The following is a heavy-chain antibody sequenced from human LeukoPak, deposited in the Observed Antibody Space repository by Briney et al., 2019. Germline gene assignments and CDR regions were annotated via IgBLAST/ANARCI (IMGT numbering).Heavy chain of an antibody. Sequence: PGGSLRLSCAASGFTFSSYAMSWVRQAPGNGLEWVSAISGSGGSTYYADSVKGRFTISRDNSKNTLYLQMNSLRAEDTAVYYCAKHIAAAGTRWFDPWGQGTLVTVSS. CDR1: GFTFSSYA. CDR2: ISGSGGST. CDR3: AKHIAAAGTRWFDP. J-gene: IGHJ5*02. V-gene: IGHV3-23*01. D-gene: IGHD6-13*01.